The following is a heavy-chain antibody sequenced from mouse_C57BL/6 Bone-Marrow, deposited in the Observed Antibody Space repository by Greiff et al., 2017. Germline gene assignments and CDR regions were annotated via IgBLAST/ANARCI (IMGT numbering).Heavy chain of an antibody. J-gene: IGHJ2*01. D-gene: IGHD1-1*01. CDR2: INPNNGGT. Sequence: EVQLQQSGPELVKPGASVKISCKASGYTFTDYYMNWVKQSHGKSLEWIGDINPNNGGTSYNQKFKGKATLTVDKSSSTAYMELRSLTSEDSAVYYCALYGSSRYYFDYWGQGTTLTVSS. CDR1: GYTFTDYY. V-gene: IGHV1-26*01. CDR3: ALYGSSRYYFDY.